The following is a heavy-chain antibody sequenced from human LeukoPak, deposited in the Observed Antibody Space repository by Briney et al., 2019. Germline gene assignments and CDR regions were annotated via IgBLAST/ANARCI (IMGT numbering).Heavy chain of an antibody. CDR1: GGSFSGYY. Sequence: PSETLSLTCAVYGGSFSGYYWSWIRQPPGKGLEWIGEINHSGSTNYNPSLKSRVTISVDTSKNQFSLKLSSVTAADTAVYYCARGFGAVAAVYFGYWGQGTLVTVSS. J-gene: IGHJ4*02. CDR3: ARGFGAVAAVYFGY. CDR2: INHSGST. V-gene: IGHV4-34*01. D-gene: IGHD6-19*01.